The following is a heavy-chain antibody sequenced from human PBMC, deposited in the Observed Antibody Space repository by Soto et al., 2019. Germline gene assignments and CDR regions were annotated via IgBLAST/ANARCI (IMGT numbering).Heavy chain of an antibody. CDR1: GFTFSSYS. CDR3: ARDWDGYCSSTSCYESFDY. V-gene: IGHV3-21*01. J-gene: IGHJ4*02. Sequence: GGSLRLSCAASGFTFSSYSMNWVRQAPGKGLEWVSSISSSSSYIYYADSVKGRFTISRDNAKNSLYLQMNSLRAEDTAVYYCARDWDGYCSSTSCYESFDYWGQGTLVTVSS. CDR2: ISSSSSYI. D-gene: IGHD2-2*01.